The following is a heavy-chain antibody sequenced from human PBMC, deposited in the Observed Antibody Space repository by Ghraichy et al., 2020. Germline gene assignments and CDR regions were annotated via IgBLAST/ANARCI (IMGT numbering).Heavy chain of an antibody. Sequence: ASVKVSCKASGYTFTGYYMHWVRQAPGQGLEWMGWINPNSGGTNYAQKFQGRVTMTRDTSISTAYMELSRLRSDDTAVYYCARGEGHNYYYYGMDVWGQGTTVTVSS. CDR1: GYTFTGYY. D-gene: IGHD3-16*01. J-gene: IGHJ6*02. CDR3: ARGEGHNYYYYGMDV. CDR2: INPNSGGT. V-gene: IGHV1-2*02.